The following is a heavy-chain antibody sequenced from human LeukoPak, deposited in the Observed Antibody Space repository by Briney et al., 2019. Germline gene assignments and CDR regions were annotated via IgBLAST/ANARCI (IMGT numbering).Heavy chain of an antibody. Sequence: GGSLRLSCAASGFTLRNYAMSWVRQAPGKGLEWVSGLTGSGETIYHADSVQGRFTISRDNSKNTLFLQMNSLRAEDTAVYYCAKEIRYFNSGTYQFYLDYWGQGTLVTVSS. CDR1: GFTLRNYA. J-gene: IGHJ4*02. D-gene: IGHD3-10*01. V-gene: IGHV3-23*01. CDR3: AKEIRYFNSGTYQFYLDY. CDR2: LTGSGETI.